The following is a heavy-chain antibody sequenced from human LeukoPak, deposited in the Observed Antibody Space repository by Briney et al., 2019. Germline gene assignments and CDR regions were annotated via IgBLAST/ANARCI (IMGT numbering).Heavy chain of an antibody. CDR3: AKYFPRFDDYSRWANEYYFDY. J-gene: IGHJ4*02. CDR1: GFTFSSYA. V-gene: IGHV3-23*01. Sequence: ASLRLSCAASGFTFSSYAMSWVRQAPGKGLEWVSAISGSGGSTYYADSVKGRFTISRDNSKNTLYLQMNSLRAEDTAVYYCAKYFPRFDDYSRWANEYYFDYWGQGTLVTVSS. D-gene: IGHD4-11*01. CDR2: ISGSGGST.